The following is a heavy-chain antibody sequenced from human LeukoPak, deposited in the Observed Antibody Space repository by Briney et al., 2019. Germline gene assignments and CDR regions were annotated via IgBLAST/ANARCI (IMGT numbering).Heavy chain of an antibody. Sequence: PGGSLRLSCAASGFTFSCYWMSWCRQAPGKRLEWVANIRQDGSEIYYVDSVKGRFTISRNNAKNSLYLQMNSLRAEDTAVYYCTGLGRYYYYYCLVVWGKGPTVTVSS. V-gene: IGHV3-7*01. CDR2: IRQDGSEI. CDR1: GFTFSCYW. D-gene: IGHD1-14*01. CDR3: TGLGRYYYYYCLVV. J-gene: IGHJ6*03.